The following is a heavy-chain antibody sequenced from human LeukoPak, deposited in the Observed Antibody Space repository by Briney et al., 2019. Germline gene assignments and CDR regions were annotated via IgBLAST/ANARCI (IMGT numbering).Heavy chain of an antibody. D-gene: IGHD5-24*01. CDR2: ISSSGSTI. V-gene: IGHV3-48*03. Sequence: GGSLRLSCAASGFTFSSYEMNWVRQAPGKGLEWVSYISSSGSTIYYADSVKGRFTISRDNAKNSLYLQMNSLRAEDTAVYYCARVRSWRWLQLSTRELDYWGQGTLVTVSS. J-gene: IGHJ4*02. CDR3: ARVRSWRWLQLSTRELDY. CDR1: GFTFSSYE.